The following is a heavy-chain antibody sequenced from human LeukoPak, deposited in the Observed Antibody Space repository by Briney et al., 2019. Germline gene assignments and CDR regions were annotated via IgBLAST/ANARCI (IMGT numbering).Heavy chain of an antibody. J-gene: IGHJ4*02. V-gene: IGHV3-48*01. CDR2: ISSSSSTI. CDR3: ARVSATVIPLFDY. CDR1: GFTFSSYS. D-gene: IGHD4-17*01. Sequence: GGSLRLSCAASGFTFSSYSMNWVRQAPGKGLEWVSYISSSSSTIYYADSVKGRFTISRDNAKNSLYLQMNSLRAEDTAVYYCARVSATVIPLFDYWGQGALVTVSS.